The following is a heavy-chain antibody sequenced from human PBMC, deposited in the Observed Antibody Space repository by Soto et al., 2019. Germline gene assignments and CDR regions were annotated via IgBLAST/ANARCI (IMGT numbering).Heavy chain of an antibody. CDR1: GFNFSSYA. D-gene: IGHD3-3*01. CDR3: ARETYYDFWSGPYYGMDV. Sequence: PGGSLRLSCAASGFNFSSYAMHWVRQAPGKGLEWVAVISYDGSNKYYADSVKGRFTISRDNSKNTLYLQMNSLRAEDTAVYYCARETYYDFWSGPYYGMDVWGQGTTVTVSS. J-gene: IGHJ6*02. V-gene: IGHV3-30-3*01. CDR2: ISYDGSNK.